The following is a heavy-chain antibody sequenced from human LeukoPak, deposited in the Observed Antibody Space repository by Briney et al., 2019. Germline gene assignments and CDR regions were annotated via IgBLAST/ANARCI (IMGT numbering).Heavy chain of an antibody. CDR1: GGSISSSSYY. V-gene: IGHV4-39*01. Sequence: SETVSLTCTVSGGSISSSSYYWGWIRQPPGKGLEWIGSIYYSGSTYCNPSLKSRVTISVDTPKNQFSLKLSSVTAADTAVYFCARRSGWGSYPFDIWGQGTMVTVSS. D-gene: IGHD7-27*01. J-gene: IGHJ3*02. CDR3: ARRSGWGSYPFDI. CDR2: IYYSGST.